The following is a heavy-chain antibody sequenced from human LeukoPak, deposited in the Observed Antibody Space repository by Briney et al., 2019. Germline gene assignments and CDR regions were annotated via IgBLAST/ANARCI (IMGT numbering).Heavy chain of an antibody. J-gene: IGHJ3*02. Sequence: PGGSLRLSCAASGFTFSSYSMNWVRQAPGKGLEWVSCISSSSSYIYYADSVKGRFTISRDNAKNSLYLQMNSLRAEDTAVYYCARKCSSTSPKPYAFDIWGQGTMVTVSS. CDR1: GFTFSSYS. CDR3: ARKCSSTSPKPYAFDI. V-gene: IGHV3-21*01. D-gene: IGHD2-2*01. CDR2: ISSSSSYI.